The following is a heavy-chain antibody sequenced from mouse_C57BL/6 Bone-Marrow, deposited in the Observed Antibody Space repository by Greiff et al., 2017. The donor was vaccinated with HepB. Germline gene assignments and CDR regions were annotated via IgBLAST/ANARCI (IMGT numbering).Heavy chain of an antibody. V-gene: IGHV1-15*01. Sequence: QVQLQQSGAELVRPGASVTLSCKASGFTFTDYEMHWVKQTPVHGLEWIGAIDPETGGTAYNQKFKGKAILTADKSSSTAYMELRSLTSEGAAVYYCTGGCWFAYWGQGTLVTVSA. CDR1: GFTFTDYE. J-gene: IGHJ3*01. CDR3: TGGCWFAY. CDR2: IDPETGGT.